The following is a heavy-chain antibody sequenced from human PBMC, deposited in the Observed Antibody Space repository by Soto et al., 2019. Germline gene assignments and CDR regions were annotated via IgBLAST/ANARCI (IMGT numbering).Heavy chain of an antibody. CDR1: GYTFTSYY. D-gene: IGHD2-21*02. CDR3: ARGPSCGGDCYLFDY. V-gene: IGHV1-46*01. CDR2: INPGGGRT. J-gene: IGHJ4*02. Sequence: ASLKVSCKXSGYTFTSYYIHWVRQAPGQGLEWVAMINPGGGRTNYAQMFQGRVTLTRDTSTGTVDMELSSLTSDDTAVYYCARGPSCGGDCYLFDYWGQGSLVTVSS.